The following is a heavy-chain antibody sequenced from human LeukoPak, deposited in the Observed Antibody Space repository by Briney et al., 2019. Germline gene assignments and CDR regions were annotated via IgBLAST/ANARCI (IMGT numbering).Heavy chain of an antibody. CDR3: AKGYDFWSGYNDY. J-gene: IGHJ4*02. CDR1: GFIFSSYA. Sequence: PGGSLRLSCAASGFIFSSYAMSWVRQAPGKGLEWVSAISGSGGSTYYADSVKGRFTISRDNSKNTLYLQMNSLRAEDTAVYYCAKGYDFWSGYNDYWGQGTLVTVSS. CDR2: ISGSGGST. V-gene: IGHV3-23*01. D-gene: IGHD3-3*01.